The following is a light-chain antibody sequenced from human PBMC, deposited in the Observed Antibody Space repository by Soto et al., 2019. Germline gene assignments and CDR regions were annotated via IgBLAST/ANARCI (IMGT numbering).Light chain of an antibody. CDR3: QQYMQWPRT. Sequence: EIVMTHSPASLSVVAGERATLSFGASQSVSSNLAWYQQKPVQAPRLLTYGASTRATGIPARFSGSGSGTEFTLTISSLQSEDFALYYCQQYMQWPRTFGQGTKVDIK. CDR2: GAS. J-gene: IGKJ1*01. CDR1: QSVSSN. V-gene: IGKV3-15*01.